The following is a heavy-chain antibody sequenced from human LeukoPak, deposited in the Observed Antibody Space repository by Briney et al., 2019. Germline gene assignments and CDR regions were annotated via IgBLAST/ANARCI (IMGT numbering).Heavy chain of an antibody. CDR3: ARGAGVLGLGGDH. Sequence: PGGSLRLSCAASGFTFSAYNMNWVRQAPGKGLEWVASISSNTNYKYYADSVKGRFTVSRDNAKNSLFLQMNSLRAEDTAVYYCARGAGVLGLGGDHWGQGTLVTVSS. D-gene: IGHD3-16*01. CDR1: GFTFSAYN. J-gene: IGHJ4*02. V-gene: IGHV3-21*01. CDR2: ISSNTNYK.